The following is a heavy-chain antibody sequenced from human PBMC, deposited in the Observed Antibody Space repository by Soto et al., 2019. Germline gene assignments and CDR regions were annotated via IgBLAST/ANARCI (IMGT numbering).Heavy chain of an antibody. CDR3: ARGRYGDY. Sequence: QVHLVQSGAEVKKPGASVKVSCKGSGYAFTTYGITWVRQAPGQGLEWMGWISAHNGNTNYAQKLQGRVTVTRDTSTSTAYMELRSLRSDETAVYYWARGRYGDYWGQGALFTVSS. CDR2: ISAHNGNT. D-gene: IGHD1-1*01. J-gene: IGHJ4*02. V-gene: IGHV1-18*01. CDR1: GYAFTTYG.